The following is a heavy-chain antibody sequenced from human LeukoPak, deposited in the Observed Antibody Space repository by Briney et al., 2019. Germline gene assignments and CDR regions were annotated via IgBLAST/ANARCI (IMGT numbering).Heavy chain of an antibody. CDR2: IYYSGST. CDR3: ARVSSGYTNWFDP. V-gene: IGHV4-59*01. Sequence: SETLSLTCTVSGGSISSYYWSWIRQPPGKGLEWIGYIYYSGSTNYNPSFKSRVTISVDTSKNQFSLKLSSVTAADTAVYYCARVSSGYTNWFDPWGQGTLVTVSS. J-gene: IGHJ5*02. D-gene: IGHD3-22*01. CDR1: GGSISSYY.